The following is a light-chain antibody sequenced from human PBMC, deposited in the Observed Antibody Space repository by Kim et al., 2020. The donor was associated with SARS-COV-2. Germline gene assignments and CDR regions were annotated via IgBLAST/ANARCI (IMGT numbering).Light chain of an antibody. CDR3: QQYGSSRGLT. Sequence: EIVLTQSPGTLSLSPGESATLSCRASQSVSSSYLAWYQQKPGQAPRLLIYGASSRATGIPDRFSGSGSGTDFTLTISRLEPEDFAVYYCQQYGSSRGLTFGGGTKVDIK. CDR1: QSVSSSY. J-gene: IGKJ4*01. CDR2: GAS. V-gene: IGKV3-20*01.